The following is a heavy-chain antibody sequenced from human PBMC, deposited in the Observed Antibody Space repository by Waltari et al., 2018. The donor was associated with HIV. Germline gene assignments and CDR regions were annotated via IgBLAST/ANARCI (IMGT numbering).Heavy chain of an antibody. Sequence: QVQLQQWGAGLLKPSETLSLTCAVYGGSFSGYYRGWIRQPPGKGLEWIGEINHSGSTNYNPSLKSRVTISVDTSKNQFSLKLSSVTAADTAVYYCARVFRIAAPAAFDPWGQGTLVTVSS. CDR2: INHSGST. J-gene: IGHJ5*02. CDR1: GGSFSGYY. CDR3: ARVFRIAAPAAFDP. D-gene: IGHD6-6*01. V-gene: IGHV4-34*01.